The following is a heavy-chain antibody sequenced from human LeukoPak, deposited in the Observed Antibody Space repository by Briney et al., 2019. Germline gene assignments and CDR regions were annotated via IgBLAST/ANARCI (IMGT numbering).Heavy chain of an antibody. V-gene: IGHV4-59*08. CDR2: IYYSGST. Sequence: SETLSLTCTVSGGSMSSYYWSWIRQPPGKGLEWIGYIYYSGSTNYNPSLKSRVTISVDTSKNQFTLKLSSVTAADTAVYYCARPLPSGYDSSGYYSAAFDIWGQGTIVTVSS. CDR1: GGSMSSYY. CDR3: ARPLPSGYDSSGYYSAAFDI. J-gene: IGHJ3*02. D-gene: IGHD3-22*01.